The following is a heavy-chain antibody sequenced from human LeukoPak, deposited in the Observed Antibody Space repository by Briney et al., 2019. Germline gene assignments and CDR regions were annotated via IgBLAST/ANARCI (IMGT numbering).Heavy chain of an antibody. CDR1: GFTFSSYW. CDR3: ARGAFGWIQLWLSSPYYYYGMDV. V-gene: IGHV3-7*01. J-gene: IGHJ6*02. D-gene: IGHD5-18*01. CDR2: IKQDGSEK. Sequence: PGGSLRLSCAASGFTFSSYWMSWVRQAPGKGLEWVANIKQDGSEKYYVDSVKGRFTISRDNAKNSLYLQMNSLRAEDTAVYYCARGAFGWIQLWLSSPYYYYGMDVWGQGTTVTVSS.